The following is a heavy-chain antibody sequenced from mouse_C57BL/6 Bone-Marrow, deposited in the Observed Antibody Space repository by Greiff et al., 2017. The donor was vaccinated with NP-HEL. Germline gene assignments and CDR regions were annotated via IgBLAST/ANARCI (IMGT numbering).Heavy chain of an antibody. CDR3: ARDRYYYAMDY. Sequence: EVQRVESGGGLVKPGGSLELSCAASGFTFSSYAMSWVRQTPEKRLEWVATISDGGSYTYYPDNVKGRFTISRDYAKNNLYLQMSHLKSEDTAMYYCARDRYYYAMDYWGQGTSVTVSS. V-gene: IGHV5-4*01. J-gene: IGHJ4*01. CDR1: GFTFSSYA. CDR2: ISDGGSYT.